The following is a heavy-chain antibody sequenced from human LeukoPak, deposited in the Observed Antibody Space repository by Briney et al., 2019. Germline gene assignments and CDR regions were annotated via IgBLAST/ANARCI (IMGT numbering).Heavy chain of an antibody. V-gene: IGHV3-48*04. J-gene: IGHJ4*02. Sequence: PGGSLRLSCEASGFTFSSYSMNWVRQAPGKGLEWVSYISSSGSTIYYADSVKGRFTISRDNAKNSLYLQMNSLRAEDTAVYYCASVYYDSSGYSAWGQGTLVTVST. CDR3: ASVYYDSSGYSA. D-gene: IGHD3-22*01. CDR1: GFTFSSYS. CDR2: ISSSGSTI.